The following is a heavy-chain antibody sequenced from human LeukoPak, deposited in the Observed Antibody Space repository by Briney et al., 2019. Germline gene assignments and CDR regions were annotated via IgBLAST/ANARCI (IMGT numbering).Heavy chain of an antibody. Sequence: ASVKVSCKASGYTFTSYAMHWVRQAPGQRLEWMGWINAGNGNTKYSQKFQGRVTITRDTSASAAYMELSSLRSEDTAVYYCAREASSGWYGGLYWFDPWGQGTLVTVSS. CDR1: GYTFTSYA. V-gene: IGHV1-3*01. D-gene: IGHD6-19*01. CDR2: INAGNGNT. CDR3: AREASSGWYGGLYWFDP. J-gene: IGHJ5*02.